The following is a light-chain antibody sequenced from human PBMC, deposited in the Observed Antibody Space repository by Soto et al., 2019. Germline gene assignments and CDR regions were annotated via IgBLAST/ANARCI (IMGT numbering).Light chain of an antibody. J-gene: IGKJ4*01. Sequence: EIVLTQSPATLSLSPGERATLSCRASQSISTYLAWYQHKPGQAPRLLIYDASNRATGTPARFSGSGSGTDFTLTISSLEPEDFAVYYCQQRSYWLTFGGGTKVDIK. V-gene: IGKV3-11*01. CDR3: QQRSYWLT. CDR1: QSISTY. CDR2: DAS.